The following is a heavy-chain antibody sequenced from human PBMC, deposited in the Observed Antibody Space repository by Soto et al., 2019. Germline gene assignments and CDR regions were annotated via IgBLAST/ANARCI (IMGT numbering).Heavy chain of an antibody. D-gene: IGHD3-10*01. V-gene: IGHV4-4*02. CDR3: ARWTLAGGGSWFDP. J-gene: IGHJ5*02. CDR1: GGSISSSNW. Sequence: QVQLQESGPGLVKPSGTLSLTCAVSGGSISSSNWWSWVRQPPGKGLEWIGEIYHSGSTNYNPSRKSVVTXXVXKXXNPFSLKLSSVTAAGTAVYYCARWTLAGGGSWFDPWGQGTLVTVSS. CDR2: IYHSGST.